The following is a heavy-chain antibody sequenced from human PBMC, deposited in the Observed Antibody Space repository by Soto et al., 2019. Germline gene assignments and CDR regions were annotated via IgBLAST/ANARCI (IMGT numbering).Heavy chain of an antibody. CDR1: GFTFRDYN. Sequence: PGGSLRLSCVASGFTFRDYNMNWLRQSPGKGLEGVSSIASRSNYIYYADSLKGRFPDPRENPRNPLQLQVDNLRAEDTAVYYCARNRRIAVEMDVWGQGTTVTVSS. V-gene: IGHV3-21*01. CDR2: IASRSNYI. CDR3: ARNRRIAVEMDV. D-gene: IGHD2-21*01. J-gene: IGHJ6*02.